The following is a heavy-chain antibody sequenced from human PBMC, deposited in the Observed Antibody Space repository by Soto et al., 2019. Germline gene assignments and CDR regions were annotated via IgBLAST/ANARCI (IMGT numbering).Heavy chain of an antibody. D-gene: IGHD3-22*01. Sequence: ASVKVSCKASGGTFSSYAISWVRQAPGQGLEWMGGIIPILGIANYAQKFQGRVTITADKSTSTAYMELSSLRSEDTAVYYCARANYDSSGYYYYYYYYGMDVWGQGTTVTVSS. CDR2: IIPILGIA. J-gene: IGHJ6*02. CDR1: GGTFSSYA. V-gene: IGHV1-69*10. CDR3: ARANYDSSGYYYYYYYYGMDV.